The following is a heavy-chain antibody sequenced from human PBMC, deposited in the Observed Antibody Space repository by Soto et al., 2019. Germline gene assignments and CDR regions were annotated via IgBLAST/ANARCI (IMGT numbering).Heavy chain of an antibody. CDR3: ATERGSTYGYFDH. J-gene: IGHJ4*02. V-gene: IGHV4-30-4*01. CDR2: ISNSGST. CDR1: GGSVTSDEDY. D-gene: IGHD5-18*01. Sequence: SETLSLTCTVSGGSVTSDEDYWTWIRQSPGKGLEWIGYISNSGSTGYNPSLKTRLSMSVDRSKNQFTLRLTSVIAANTAVYFCATERGSTYGYFDHWGQGTQVTVSS.